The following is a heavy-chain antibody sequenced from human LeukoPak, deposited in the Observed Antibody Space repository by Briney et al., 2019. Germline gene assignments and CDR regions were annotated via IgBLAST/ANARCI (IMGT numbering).Heavy chain of an antibody. V-gene: IGHV3-23*01. D-gene: IGHD1-26*01. Sequence: GSLRLFCAASGFTFSSYAMSWVRQAPGKGLEWVSAISGSGGSTYYADSVKGRFTISRDNSKNTLYLQMNSLRAEDTAVYYCAKDALYSGSYSCFDYWGQGTLVTVSS. J-gene: IGHJ4*02. CDR2: ISGSGGST. CDR3: AKDALYSGSYSCFDY. CDR1: GFTFSSYA.